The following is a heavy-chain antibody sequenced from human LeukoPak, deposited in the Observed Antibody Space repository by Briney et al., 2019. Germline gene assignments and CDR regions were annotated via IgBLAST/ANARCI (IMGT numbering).Heavy chain of an antibody. J-gene: IGHJ4*02. V-gene: IGHV3-20*04. Sequence: RGSLRLSCAASGFTFDDNGMSWVRQAPGKGLEWVSGLNWNGGTTGYADSVKGRFTISRDNAKNFLYLQMNSLRAEDTALYYCATHSYYYGSGSYPHYLDYWGQGTLVTVSS. CDR2: LNWNGGTT. D-gene: IGHD3-10*01. CDR1: GFTFDDNG. CDR3: ATHSYYYGSGSYPHYLDY.